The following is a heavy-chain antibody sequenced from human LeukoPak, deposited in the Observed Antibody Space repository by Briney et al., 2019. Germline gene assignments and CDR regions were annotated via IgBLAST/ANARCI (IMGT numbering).Heavy chain of an antibody. D-gene: IGHD2-21*02. J-gene: IGHJ4*02. CDR2: ISYDGSNK. V-gene: IGHV3-30-3*01. Sequence: GRSLRLSCAASGFTFSSYAMHWVRQAPGKGLEWVAVISYDGSNKYYADSVKGRFTISRDNSKNTLYLQMNSLRAEDTAVYYCATTTTGVAYCGGDCYSGGFDYWGLGTLVTVSS. CDR3: ATTTTGVAYCGGDCYSGGFDY. CDR1: GFTFSSYA.